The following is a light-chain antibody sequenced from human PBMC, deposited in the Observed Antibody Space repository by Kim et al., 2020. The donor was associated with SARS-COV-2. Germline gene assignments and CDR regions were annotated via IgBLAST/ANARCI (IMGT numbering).Light chain of an antibody. V-gene: IGLV6-57*03. CDR3: QSYDSRFWV. CDR2: EDS. CDR1: SGGIASNH. J-gene: IGLJ3*02. Sequence: GRTVTIHCTRSSGGIASNHVQWYQQRPGSAPTTVIYEDSLRASGVPDRFSGSIDSSSNSASLTISGLKTEDEADYYCQSYDSRFWVFGGGTQLTVL.